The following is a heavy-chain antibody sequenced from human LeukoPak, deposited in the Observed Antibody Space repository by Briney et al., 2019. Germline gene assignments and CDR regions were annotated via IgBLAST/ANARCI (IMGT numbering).Heavy chain of an antibody. CDR1: GGSISSGSYY. CDR2: IYTSGST. J-gene: IGHJ4*02. Sequence: PSETLSLTCTVSGGSISSGSYYWSWIRQPAGKGLEWIGRIYTSGSTNYNPSLKSRVTISVDTSKNQFSLKLSSVTAADTAVYYCSGSSWYYFDYWGQGTLVTVSS. CDR3: SGSSWYYFDY. D-gene: IGHD6-13*01. V-gene: IGHV4-61*02.